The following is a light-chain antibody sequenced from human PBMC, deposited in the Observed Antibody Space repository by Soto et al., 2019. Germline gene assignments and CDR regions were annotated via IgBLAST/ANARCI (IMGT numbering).Light chain of an antibody. Sequence: QSALTQPRSVSGSPGQSVTISCTGTSSDVGGYNYVSWYQQHPGKAPKVIIYDVNKRPSGVPDRFSGSKSGSTASLTISGLQAEDESDYYCSSFAGSSTLVFGGGTKLTVL. J-gene: IGLJ2*01. CDR1: SSDVGGYNY. CDR2: DVN. CDR3: SSFAGSSTLV. V-gene: IGLV2-11*01.